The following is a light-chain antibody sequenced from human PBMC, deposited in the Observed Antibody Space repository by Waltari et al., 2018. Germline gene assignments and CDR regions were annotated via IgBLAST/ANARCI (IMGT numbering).Light chain of an antibody. CDR1: FSDVGGYHY. J-gene: IGLJ1*01. CDR3: SSCSYTPTSTVV. CDR2: EVT. Sequence: QSALTQPASVSGSPGQSITISCTATFSDVGGYHYVSWSQHHPVKAPKLIIFEVTGRPSWVSSRFSGSKSGDTASLTISGLQAEDEADYYCSSCSYTPTSTVVFGTGTRVTVL. V-gene: IGLV2-14*01.